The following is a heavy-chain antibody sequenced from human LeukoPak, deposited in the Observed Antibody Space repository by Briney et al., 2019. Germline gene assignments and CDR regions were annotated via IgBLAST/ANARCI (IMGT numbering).Heavy chain of an antibody. D-gene: IGHD6-13*01. Sequence: SVKVSCKASGGTFSSYTISWVRQAPGQGLEWMGGIIPIFGTANYAQKFQGRVTITTDESTSTAYMELSSLRSEDTAVYYCARDALPGYSSSWYWFDPWGQGTLVTVSS. CDR1: GGTFSSYT. V-gene: IGHV1-69*05. J-gene: IGHJ5*02. CDR3: ARDALPGYSSSWYWFDP. CDR2: IIPIFGTA.